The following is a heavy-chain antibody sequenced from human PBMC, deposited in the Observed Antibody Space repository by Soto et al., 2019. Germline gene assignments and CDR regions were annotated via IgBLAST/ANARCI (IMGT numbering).Heavy chain of an antibody. J-gene: IGHJ4*02. CDR3: ARPSGYSYGPRKYSFDY. D-gene: IGHD5-18*01. CDR1: GDSLSGYY. V-gene: IGHV4-34*01. CDR2: INEYGST. Sequence: QVQLQQWGAGLLKPSETLSLTCGVYGDSLSGYYWSWIRQSPGKGLDWIGEINEYGSTNYNPSLKTRITVSVDTSKNQFSLKLSSVTAADTAVYYCARPSGYSYGPRKYSFDYWGQGTLVTVSS.